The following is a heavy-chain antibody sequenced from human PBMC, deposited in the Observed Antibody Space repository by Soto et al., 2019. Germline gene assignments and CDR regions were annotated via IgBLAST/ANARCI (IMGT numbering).Heavy chain of an antibody. CDR3: ARGAVVAGDFDY. J-gene: IGHJ4*02. CDR2: IWGDGSKK. V-gene: IGHV3-33*01. CDR1: GSAFRTHG. D-gene: IGHD2-15*01. Sequence: QVQLVESGGGVVQPGGSLRLSCAASGSAFRTHGMHWVRQAPGKGLEWVAVIWGDGSKKYYADSVKGRFTISKDNSKNTLFLQMNTLRAEDTAVYYCARGAVVAGDFDYWVQGTLVTVSS.